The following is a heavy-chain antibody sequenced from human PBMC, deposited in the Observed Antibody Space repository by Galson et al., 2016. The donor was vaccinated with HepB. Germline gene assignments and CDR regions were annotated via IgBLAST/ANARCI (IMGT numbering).Heavy chain of an antibody. D-gene: IGHD3-3*02. Sequence: SLRLSCAASGFSLSPHTMDWVRQAPGKAMEWLSLIGSNSAPIYYADSVKGRFTISRDNAKNSLYLEMNSLRAEDTAVYYCARGHLSRSRDLWGQGTLVTVSS. CDR2: IGSNSAPI. CDR1: GFSLSPHT. V-gene: IGHV3-21*01. CDR3: ARGHLSRSRDL. J-gene: IGHJ5*02.